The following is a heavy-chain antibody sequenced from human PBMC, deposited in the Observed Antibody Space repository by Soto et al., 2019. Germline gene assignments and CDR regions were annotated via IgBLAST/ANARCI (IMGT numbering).Heavy chain of an antibody. CDR1: GFTFSDNY. J-gene: IGHJ6*02. Sequence: EVQLVESGGGLVQPGGSLRLSCAASGFTFSDNYMDWVRQAPGKGLEWVGRIRNKGRDYSTSYAASVKGRFAISRDDSKNSVSLLMNSLNTEDTAVYYCTRTRIPTFGVLAYLYDLDVWGQGTTVTV. CDR2: IRNKGRDYST. CDR3: TRTRIPTFGVLAYLYDLDV. D-gene: IGHD3-3*01. V-gene: IGHV3-72*01.